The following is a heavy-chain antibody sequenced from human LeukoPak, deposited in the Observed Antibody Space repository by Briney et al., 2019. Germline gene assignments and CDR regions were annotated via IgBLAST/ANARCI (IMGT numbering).Heavy chain of an antibody. CDR2: LSGSGGIT. V-gene: IGHV3-23*01. D-gene: IGHD1-26*01. CDR3: ARVSGSYSTIDY. Sequence: GGSLRLSCAASGFTFSSYAMTWVRQAPGKGLEWVSGLSGSGGITYYADSVKGRFTISRDNSKNMLYLQMNSLRAEDTAVYYCARVSGSYSTIDYWGQGTLVTVSS. CDR1: GFTFSSYA. J-gene: IGHJ4*02.